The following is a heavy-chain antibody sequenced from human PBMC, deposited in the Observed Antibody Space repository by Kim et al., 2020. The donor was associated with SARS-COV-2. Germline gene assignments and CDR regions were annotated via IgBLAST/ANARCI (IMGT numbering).Heavy chain of an antibody. D-gene: IGHD2-2*01. J-gene: IGHJ6*02. CDR1: GGSISSSSYY. CDR2: IYYSGST. CDR3: ARRDCSSTSCYYYYYGMDV. V-gene: IGHV4-39*01. Sequence: SETLSLTCTVSGGSISSSSYYWGWIRQPPGKGLEWIGSIYYSGSTYYNPSLKSRVTISVDTSKNQFSLKLSSVTAADTAVYYCARRDCSSTSCYYYYYGMDVWGQGTTVTVSS.